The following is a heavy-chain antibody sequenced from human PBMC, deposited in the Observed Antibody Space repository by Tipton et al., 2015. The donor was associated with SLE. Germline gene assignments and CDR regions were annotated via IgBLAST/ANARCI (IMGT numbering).Heavy chain of an antibody. Sequence: TLSLTCAVYGGSFSGYYWSWIRQPPGKGLEWIGEINHSGSTNYNPSLKSRVTISADTSKNQFSLKLSSVTAADTAVYYCVRMITMVRGVKLDYWGQGTLVTVSS. CDR1: GGSFSGYY. CDR3: VRMITMVRGVKLDY. V-gene: IGHV4-34*01. CDR2: INHSGST. D-gene: IGHD3-10*01. J-gene: IGHJ4*02.